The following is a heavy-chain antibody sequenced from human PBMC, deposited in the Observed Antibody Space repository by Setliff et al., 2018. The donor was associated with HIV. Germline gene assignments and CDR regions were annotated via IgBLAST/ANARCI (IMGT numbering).Heavy chain of an antibody. CDR3: AGAGGSYSYYYYYMDV. D-gene: IGHD1-26*01. V-gene: IGHV1-3*01. J-gene: IGHJ6*03. CDR1: GYTFTSYA. Sequence: ASVMVSCKASGYTFTSYAMHWVRQAPGQRLEWMGWINAGNGNTKYSQKFQGRVTITRDTSASTAYMELSSLRSGDTAVYYCAGAGGSYSYYYYYMDVWGKGTTVTVSS. CDR2: INAGNGNT.